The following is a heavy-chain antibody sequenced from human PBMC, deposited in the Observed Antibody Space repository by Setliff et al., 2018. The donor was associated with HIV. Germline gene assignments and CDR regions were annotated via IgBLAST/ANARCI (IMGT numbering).Heavy chain of an antibody. CDR2: IYSSGST. CDR3: ARGDSGSYYTY. Sequence: PSETLSLTCTVSGVPISSYYWSWIRQPAGKGLEWIGRIYSSGSTNYNPSLKSRVTMSVDTSKRQFSLKLSSVTAADTAVYYCARGDSGSYYTYWGQGTLVTVSS. J-gene: IGHJ4*02. CDR1: GVPISSYY. D-gene: IGHD1-26*01. V-gene: IGHV4-4*07.